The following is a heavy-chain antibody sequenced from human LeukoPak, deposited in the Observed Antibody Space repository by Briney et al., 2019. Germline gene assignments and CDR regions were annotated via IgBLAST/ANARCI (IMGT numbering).Heavy chain of an antibody. CDR3: ARDRSDAFDI. V-gene: IGHV3-33*01. CDR2: IWYEGSNK. J-gene: IGHJ3*02. Sequence: GGSLRLSCAASRFTFSSYGMHRVRQAPGKGLERMAVIWYEGSNKYYADSVKGRFTISRDNSKNPLYLQMNSLRAEDTAVYYCARDRSDAFDIWGQGTMVTVSS. CDR1: RFTFSSYG.